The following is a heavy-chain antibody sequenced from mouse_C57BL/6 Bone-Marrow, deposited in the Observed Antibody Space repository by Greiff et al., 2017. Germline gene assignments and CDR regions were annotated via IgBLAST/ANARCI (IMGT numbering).Heavy chain of an antibody. CDR2: ISSGRSTI. D-gene: IGHD2-1*01. J-gene: IGHJ4*01. V-gene: IGHV5-17*01. CDR1: GFTFSDYG. Sequence: EVKLVEPGGGLVKPGGSLKLSCAASGFTFSDYGMHWVRQAPEQGLEWVAYISSGRSTIYYAATVKGRFTISRDNAKNTLCLQMTSLRSEDTAMYYCARRRIYYGNYYSYYAMDYWGQGTSVTVSS. CDR3: ARRRIYYGNYYSYYAMDY.